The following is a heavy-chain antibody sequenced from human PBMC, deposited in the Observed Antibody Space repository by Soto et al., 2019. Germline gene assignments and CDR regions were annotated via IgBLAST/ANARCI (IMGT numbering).Heavy chain of an antibody. V-gene: IGHV4-39*01. CDR1: GGSISSCSYY. D-gene: IGHD3-3*01. Sequence: SETLSLTCTVSGGSISSCSYYWGRLRQPPGKGLEWIGSIYYSGSTYYYPSLKSRVTISVYKSKIQLSLKLSSVTAADTAVYYCARGGRLYYDFWSGYPRYYMDVWGKGNTVTVSS. CDR2: IYYSGST. J-gene: IGHJ6*03. CDR3: ARGGRLYYDFWSGYPRYYMDV.